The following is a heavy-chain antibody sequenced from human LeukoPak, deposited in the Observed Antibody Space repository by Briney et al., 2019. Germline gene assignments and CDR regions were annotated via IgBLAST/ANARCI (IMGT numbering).Heavy chain of an antibody. D-gene: IGHD5-18*01. CDR2: IYYSGST. Sequence: SETLSLACTVSGDSINSGGYYWSWIRQHPGKGLEWIGHIYYSGSTYYNPSLKSRITISVDTSKSHFSLKLSSVTAADTAVYYCARVKTAPKYYFDYWGQGTLVTVSS. CDR1: GDSINSGGYY. J-gene: IGHJ4*02. CDR3: ARVKTAPKYYFDY. V-gene: IGHV4-31*03.